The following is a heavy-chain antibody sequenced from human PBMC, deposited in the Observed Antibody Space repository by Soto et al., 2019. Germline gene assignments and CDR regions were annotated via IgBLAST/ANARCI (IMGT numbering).Heavy chain of an antibody. CDR1: GGTFNFDA. J-gene: IGHJ4*02. V-gene: IGHV1-69*13. CDR2: IIPMFDTS. Sequence: SVKVSCKVSGGTFNFDAINWVRQAPGQGLEWMGGIIPMFDTSNYAQRFQGRVTITADESTNTAYLELRSLRSEDTAIYYCARQASYSSSLPLDYWGQGTPVTVSS. D-gene: IGHD6-13*01. CDR3: ARQASYSSSLPLDY.